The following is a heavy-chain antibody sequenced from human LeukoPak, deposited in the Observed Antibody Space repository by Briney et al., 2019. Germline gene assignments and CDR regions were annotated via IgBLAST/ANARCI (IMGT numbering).Heavy chain of an antibody. V-gene: IGHV3-33*08. CDR3: ARGKSGGATHPVDY. J-gene: IGHJ4*02. CDR2: IWYDGSNK. D-gene: IGHD1-26*01. Sequence: GGSLRLSCAASGFTFSSYAMSWIRQAPGKGLEWVAVIWYDGSNKYYADSVKGRFTISRDNSKNTLYLQMNSLRAEDTAVYYCARGKSGGATHPVDYWGQGTLVTVSS. CDR1: GFTFSSYA.